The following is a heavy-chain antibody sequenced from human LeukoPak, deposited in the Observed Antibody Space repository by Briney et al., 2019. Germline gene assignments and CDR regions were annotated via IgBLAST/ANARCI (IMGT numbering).Heavy chain of an antibody. D-gene: IGHD3-16*01. V-gene: IGHV3-7*01. CDR2: KKQDGCEK. Sequence: PGGALRLSCVSSVFTHSRHLLSWVRQPPARGGEGVANKKQDGCEKYYVDSVKGRFNISRDNGKNSLYMQMNSLRAEETAVYYCARDSPEGLGLRLGELLHDAFDIWGQGTMVTVSS. CDR1: VFTHSRHL. CDR3: ARDSPEGLGLRLGELLHDAFDI. J-gene: IGHJ3*02.